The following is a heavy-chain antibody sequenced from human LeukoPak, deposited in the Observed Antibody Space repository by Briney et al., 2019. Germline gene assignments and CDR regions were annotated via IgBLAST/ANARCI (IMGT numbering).Heavy chain of an antibody. CDR2: ISSSSSYI. Sequence: GGSLRLSCAASGFTFSSYTMNWVRQAPGKGLEWVSSISSSSSYIYYADSVKGRFTISRDNAKSSLFLQMNSLRAEDTAVYYCARPREYSGYALDYWGQGTLVTVSS. CDR1: GFTFSSYT. D-gene: IGHD5-12*01. J-gene: IGHJ4*02. CDR3: ARPREYSGYALDY. V-gene: IGHV3-21*01.